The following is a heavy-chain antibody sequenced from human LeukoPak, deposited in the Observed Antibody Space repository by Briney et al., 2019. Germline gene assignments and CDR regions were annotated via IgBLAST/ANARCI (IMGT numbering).Heavy chain of an antibody. Sequence: SETLSLTCTVSGGPISSYYWSWIRQPPGKGLEWIGYIYYSGSTNYNPSLKSRVTISVDTSKNQFSLKLSSVTAADTAVYYCASSLIQLWLRDWGQGTLVTVSS. J-gene: IGHJ4*02. V-gene: IGHV4-59*01. CDR1: GGPISSYY. CDR3: ASSLIQLWLRD. CDR2: IYYSGST. D-gene: IGHD5-18*01.